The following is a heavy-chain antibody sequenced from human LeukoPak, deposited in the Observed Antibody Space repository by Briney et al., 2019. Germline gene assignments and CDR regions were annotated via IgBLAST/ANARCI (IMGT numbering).Heavy chain of an antibody. CDR1: GFTFSGSA. Sequence: GGSLRLSCAASGFTFSGSAMHWVRQASGKGLEWVGRIRSKANSYATAYAASVKGRFTISRDDSKNTAYLQMNSLKTEDTAVYYCTTPQYYYDSSGYYYPPDYWGQGTLVTVSS. V-gene: IGHV3-73*01. J-gene: IGHJ4*02. CDR3: TTPQYYYDSSGYYYPPDY. D-gene: IGHD3-22*01. CDR2: IRSKANSYAT.